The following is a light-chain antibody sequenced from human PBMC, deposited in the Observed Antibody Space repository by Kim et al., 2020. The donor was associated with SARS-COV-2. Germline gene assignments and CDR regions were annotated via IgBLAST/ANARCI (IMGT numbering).Light chain of an antibody. V-gene: IGLV10-54*01. CDR3: SAWDRSLSAWV. CDR1: NNNVGHLV. J-gene: IGLJ3*02. Sequence: RQSTTPTCTGNNNNVGHLVAAWLQQHRRHPPKLLSYRNDIRPSGISERFSASRSGNTASLTITGLQPDVEADYYCSAWDRSLSAWVFGGGTKLTVL. CDR2: RND.